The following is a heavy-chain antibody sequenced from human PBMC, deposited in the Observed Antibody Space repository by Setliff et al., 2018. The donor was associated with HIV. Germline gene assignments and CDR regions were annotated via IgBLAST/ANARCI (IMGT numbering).Heavy chain of an antibody. Sequence: GGSLRLSCAASGFTFSSYSMNWVRQAPGKGLEWVSYISSSSSTIYYADSVKGRFTISRDNAKNSLYLQVNSLRAEDTAVYYCAKAFSKLLIDYWGQGTLVTVSS. D-gene: IGHD2-15*01. V-gene: IGHV3-48*04. CDR1: GFTFSSYS. CDR2: ISSSSSTI. CDR3: AKAFSKLLIDY. J-gene: IGHJ4*02.